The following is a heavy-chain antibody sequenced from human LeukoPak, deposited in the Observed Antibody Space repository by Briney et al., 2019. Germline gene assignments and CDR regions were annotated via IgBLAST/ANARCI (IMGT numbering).Heavy chain of an antibody. CDR2: IYYSGST. V-gene: IGHV4-59*08. CDR1: GGSISSYY. Sequence: SETLSLTCTVSGGSISSYYWSWIRQPPGKGLEWIGYIYYSGSTNYSPSLKSRVTISVDTSKNQFSLKLSSVTAADTAVYYCARQDSSGYLDYWGQGTLVTVSS. J-gene: IGHJ4*02. D-gene: IGHD3-22*01. CDR3: ARQDSSGYLDY.